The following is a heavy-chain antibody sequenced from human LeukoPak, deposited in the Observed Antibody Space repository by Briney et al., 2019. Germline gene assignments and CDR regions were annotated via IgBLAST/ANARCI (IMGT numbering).Heavy chain of an antibody. Sequence: ASVKVSCKASGYSFTNFGISWVRQAPGQGLEWMEWISAYNGNTKYAQNFQGRVTMTTDTSTTTAFMELRSLRSDDTAVYYCARGRSRFGEFWDAFDIWGQGTVVTVSS. CDR2: ISAYNGNT. J-gene: IGHJ3*02. V-gene: IGHV1-18*01. D-gene: IGHD3-10*01. CDR1: GYSFTNFG. CDR3: ARGRSRFGEFWDAFDI.